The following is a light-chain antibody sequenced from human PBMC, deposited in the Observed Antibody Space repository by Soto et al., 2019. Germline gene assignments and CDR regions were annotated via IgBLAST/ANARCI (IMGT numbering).Light chain of an antibody. J-gene: IGLJ1*01. Sequence: QSLLTQPPSVSGTPGQTVTISCSGANSNIGTNYVYWYQQLPGTAPKLLIFRNDQRPSGVPDRFSGSKSGTSASLAITGRRSEDEADFYCAAWDASLGACFGTGTKLTVL. CDR1: NSNIGTNY. CDR3: AAWDASLGAC. V-gene: IGLV1-47*01. CDR2: RND.